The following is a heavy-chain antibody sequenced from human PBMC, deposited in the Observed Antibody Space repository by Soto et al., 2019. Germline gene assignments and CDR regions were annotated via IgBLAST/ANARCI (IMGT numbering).Heavy chain of an antibody. CDR1: GGTFSSYA. D-gene: IGHD1-1*01. CDR3: AKAAQTRFNWNDLGNWFDP. Sequence: GASVKVSCKESGGTFSSYAIAWVRQAPGQGLEWMGGIIPIFGIPNYAQKFQGRVAITADESTNTAYMELSSLRSDDTAVYCCAKAAQTRFNWNDLGNWFDPWGQGTLVTVSS. J-gene: IGHJ5*02. CDR2: IIPIFGIP. V-gene: IGHV1-69*13.